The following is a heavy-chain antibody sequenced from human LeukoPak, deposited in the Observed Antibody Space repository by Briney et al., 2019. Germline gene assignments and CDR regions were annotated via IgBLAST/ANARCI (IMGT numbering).Heavy chain of an antibody. CDR2: IWYDGSNK. CDR3: ARGVYCSSTSCYESSTFDP. CDR1: GFTFSSYA. V-gene: IGHV3-33*08. Sequence: GGSLRLSCAASGFTFSSYAMSWVRQAPGKGLEWVAVIWYDGSNKYYADSVKGRFTISRDNSKNTLYLQMNSLRAEDTAVYYCARGVYCSSTSCYESSTFDPWGQGTLVTVSS. D-gene: IGHD2-2*01. J-gene: IGHJ5*02.